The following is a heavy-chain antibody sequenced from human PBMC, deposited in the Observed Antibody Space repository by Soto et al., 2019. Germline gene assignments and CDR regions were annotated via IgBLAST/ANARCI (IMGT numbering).Heavy chain of an antibody. J-gene: IGHJ6*02. CDR1: GFTFSDYG. CDR2: ISSGSSYI. D-gene: IGHD4-4*01. CDR3: VRVRQGPRSNCMDV. Sequence: EVPLVESGGGLVKPGGSLRLSCAASGFTFSDYGMSWVRQAPGKGLEWVSSISSGSSYIYYADSVKDRFTISRDNAXNSLYLQMNNLRAEDTAVYYCVRVRQGPRSNCMDVWGQGTTVTVSS. V-gene: IGHV3-21*01.